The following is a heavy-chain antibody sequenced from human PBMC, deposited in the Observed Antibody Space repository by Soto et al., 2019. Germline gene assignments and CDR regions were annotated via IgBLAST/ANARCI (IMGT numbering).Heavy chain of an antibody. J-gene: IGHJ6*02. D-gene: IGHD3-10*01. Sequence: GGSLRLSCTASGLTFGDYAMSWFRQAPGKGLEWVGFIRSKAYGGTTEYAASVKGRFTISRDDSKSIAYLQMNSLKTEDTAVYYCTREDERLLLWFGEANSDYYYYGMDVWVQGTTVTVSS. CDR3: TREDERLLLWFGEANSDYYYYGMDV. CDR1: GLTFGDYA. CDR2: IRSKAYGGTT. V-gene: IGHV3-49*03.